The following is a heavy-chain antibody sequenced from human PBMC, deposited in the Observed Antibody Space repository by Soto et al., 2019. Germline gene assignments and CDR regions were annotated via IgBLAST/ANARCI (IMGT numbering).Heavy chain of an antibody. D-gene: IGHD2-2*01. J-gene: IGHJ5*02. CDR1: GGSLSDYY. CDR3: AILACTITNCYLLDP. V-gene: IGHV4-59*01. CDR2: IFYSGST. Sequence: SETLSLTCAVSGGSLSDYYWHWIRQPPGKGLEWLGNIFYSGSTNYNPSLKSRISMSVDTSKNQIFLNLNSVTTADTAVYYCAILACTITNCYLLDPWGQGTLVTGSS.